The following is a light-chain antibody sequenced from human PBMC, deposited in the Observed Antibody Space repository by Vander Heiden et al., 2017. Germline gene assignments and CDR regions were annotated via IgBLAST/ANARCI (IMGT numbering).Light chain of an antibody. CDR1: NLGDMY. Sequence: SFELTQPPSVSVSPGQTASITCSGDNLGDMYASWYQQKPGQSPVLVIYQDRERPSGIPERFSGSNSGYTATLTISGTQAMDEADYYCQAWDSTSSYVFGTGTKVTVL. V-gene: IGLV3-1*01. CDR3: QAWDSTSSYV. J-gene: IGLJ1*01. CDR2: QDR.